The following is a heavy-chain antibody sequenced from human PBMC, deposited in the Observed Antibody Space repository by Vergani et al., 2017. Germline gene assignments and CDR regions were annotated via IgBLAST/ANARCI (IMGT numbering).Heavy chain of an antibody. J-gene: IGHJ6*02. CDR1: GGSISSSSYY. CDR2: IYYSGST. V-gene: IGHV4-39*07. Sequence: QLQLQESGPGLVKPSETLSLTCTVSGGSISSSSYYWGWIRQPPGKGLEWIGSIYYSGSTNYNPSLKSRVTISVDTSKNQFSLKLSSVTAADTAVYYCARDSHDSLYYYGMDVWGQGTTVTVSS. CDR3: ARDSHDSLYYYGMDV. D-gene: IGHD3-3*01.